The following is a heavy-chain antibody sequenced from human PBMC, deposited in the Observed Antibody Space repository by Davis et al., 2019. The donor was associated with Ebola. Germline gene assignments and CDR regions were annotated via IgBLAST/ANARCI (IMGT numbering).Heavy chain of an antibody. CDR1: GYTFTSYG. CDR3: AKAIAARSHYMDV. J-gene: IGHJ6*03. CDR2: MNPNSGNT. Sequence: ASVKVSCKASGYTFTSYGISWVRQATGQGLEWMGWMNPNSGNTGYAQKFQGRVTITADESTSTAYMELSSLRAEDTAVYYCAKAIAARSHYMDVWGKGTTVTVSS. D-gene: IGHD6-6*01. V-gene: IGHV1-8*03.